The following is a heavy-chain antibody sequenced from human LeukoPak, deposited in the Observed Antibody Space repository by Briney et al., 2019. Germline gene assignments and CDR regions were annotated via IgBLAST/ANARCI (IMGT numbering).Heavy chain of an antibody. CDR3: ARDSSYYGSGSYYNQGWFDP. J-gene: IGHJ5*02. D-gene: IGHD3-10*01. Sequence: KPSETLSLTCAVSGYSISSGYYWGWIRQPPGQGLEWIGSIYHSGSTYYNPSLKSRVTISVDTSKNQFSLKLSSVTAADTAVYYCARDSSYYGSGSYYNQGWFDPWGQGTLVTVSS. CDR2: IYHSGST. V-gene: IGHV4-38-2*02. CDR1: GYSISSGYY.